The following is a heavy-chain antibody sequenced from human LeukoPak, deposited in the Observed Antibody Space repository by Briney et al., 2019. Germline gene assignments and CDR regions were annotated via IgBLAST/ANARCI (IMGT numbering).Heavy chain of an antibody. J-gene: IGHJ5*02. CDR3: ARVSSKYYDILTGYSPYNWFDP. CDR2: IYYSGST. D-gene: IGHD3-9*01. V-gene: IGHV4-59*01. Sequence: SETLSLTCTVSGGSISIYYWSWIRQPPGKGLEWIGYIYYSGSTNYNASLKSRVTISVDTSKNQFSLKLSSVTAADTAVCYCARVSSKYYDILTGYSPYNWFDPWGQGTLVTVSS. CDR1: GGSISIYY.